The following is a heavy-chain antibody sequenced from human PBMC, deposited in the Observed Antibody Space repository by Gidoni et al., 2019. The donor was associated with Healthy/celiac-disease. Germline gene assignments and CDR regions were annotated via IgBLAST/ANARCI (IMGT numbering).Heavy chain of an antibody. CDR2: IYYSGST. CDR1: GGSISSGDYY. D-gene: IGHD5-18*01. CDR3: ARDPYSYGRTDYYGMDV. V-gene: IGHV4-30-4*01. Sequence: QVPLQESGPGLVQPSRTLSLTCPVSGGSISSGDYYWSLIRQPPGKGLEWIGYIYYSGSTYYNPSLKSRVTISVDTSKNQFSLKLSSVTAADTAVYYCARDPYSYGRTDYYGMDVWGQGTTVTVSS. J-gene: IGHJ6*02.